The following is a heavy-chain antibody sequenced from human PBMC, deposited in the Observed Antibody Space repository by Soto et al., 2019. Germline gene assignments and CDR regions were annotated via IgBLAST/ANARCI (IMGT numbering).Heavy chain of an antibody. CDR2: ISGSGGST. V-gene: IGHV3-23*01. CDR3: AKVRAARPGAYFDY. Sequence: EVQLLESGGGLVQPGGSLSLSCAASGFTFSSYAMSWVRQAPGKGLEWVSAISGSGGSTYYADSVTGRFTISRDNSKNSLYLQMNSLRAEDTAVYYCAKVRAARPGAYFDYWGQGTLVTVSS. CDR1: GFTFSSYA. D-gene: IGHD6-6*01. J-gene: IGHJ4*02.